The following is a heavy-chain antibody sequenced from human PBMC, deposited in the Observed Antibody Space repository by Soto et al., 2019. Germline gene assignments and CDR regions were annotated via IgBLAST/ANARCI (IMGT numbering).Heavy chain of an antibody. CDR3: ASLADYYDSSGYYTNWFDP. J-gene: IGHJ5*02. V-gene: IGHV4-30-4*01. CDR1: GGSINSAHNN. D-gene: IGHD3-22*01. CDR2: IYYSGST. Sequence: PSETLSLTCTVSGGSINSAHNNWSWIRQPPGNCCYLIGYIYYSGSTSYNPSLKSRVTVSVDTSKNLFSLKLSSVTAADTAVYYCASLADYYDSSGYYTNWFDPWGQGTLVTVS.